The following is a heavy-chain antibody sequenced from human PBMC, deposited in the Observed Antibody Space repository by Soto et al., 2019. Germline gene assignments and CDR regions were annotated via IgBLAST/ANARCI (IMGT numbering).Heavy chain of an antibody. V-gene: IGHV4-59*08. D-gene: IGHD5-12*01. CDR1: GGSIDGYN. CDR3: ARQGIGRLHGLVDV. J-gene: IGHJ6*02. Sequence: QVQLQESGPGLVKPSETLSLTCTVSGGSIDGYNCAWIRQSPGKALEWVGYVYDNGDSSYNPSLKSRVTLSMDTSKSQFSLQLRSVTAADTAVYFCARQGIGRLHGLVDVWGRGTTVTVSS. CDR2: VYDNGDS.